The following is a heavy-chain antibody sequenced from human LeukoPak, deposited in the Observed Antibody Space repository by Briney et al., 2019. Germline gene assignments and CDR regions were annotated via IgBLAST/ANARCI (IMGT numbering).Heavy chain of an antibody. CDR2: ISGSGGST. CDR1: GFTFSSYA. V-gene: IGHV3-23*01. Sequence: GGSLRLSCAASGFTFSSYAMSWVRQAPGKGLEWVSAISGSGGSTYYADSVKGRFTISRDNSKNTLYLQMNSLRAEDTAVYYCAKAAGWLQLYTIPYFDYWGQGTLVTVSS. CDR3: AKAAGWLQLYTIPYFDY. D-gene: IGHD5-24*01. J-gene: IGHJ4*02.